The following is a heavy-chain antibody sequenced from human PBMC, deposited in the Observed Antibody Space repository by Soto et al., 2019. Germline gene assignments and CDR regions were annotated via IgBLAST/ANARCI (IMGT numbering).Heavy chain of an antibody. CDR2: IYYSGST. D-gene: IGHD3-22*01. V-gene: IGHV4-59*01. CDR3: ASHLGGGSGYYRTAFDI. J-gene: IGHJ3*02. Sequence: SETLSLTCTVSGGSISSYYWSWIRQPPGKGLEWIGYIYYSGSTNYNPSLKSRVTISVDTSKNQFSLKLSSVTAADTAVYYCASHLGGGSGYYRTAFDIWGQGTMVTVSS. CDR1: GGSISSYY.